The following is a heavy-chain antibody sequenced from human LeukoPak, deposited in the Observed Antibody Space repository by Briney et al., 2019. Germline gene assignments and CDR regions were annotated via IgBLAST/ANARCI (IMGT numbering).Heavy chain of an antibody. Sequence: GGSLRLSCAASGFTFSSYEMNWVRQAPGKGLEWVSYISSSGSTIYYAVSVKGRFTISRDNAKNSLYLQMNSLRAEDTAVYYCAREQTTGMFDYWGQGTLVTVSS. CDR3: AREQTTGMFDY. D-gene: IGHD1-1*01. J-gene: IGHJ4*02. CDR2: ISSSGSTI. CDR1: GFTFSSYE. V-gene: IGHV3-48*03.